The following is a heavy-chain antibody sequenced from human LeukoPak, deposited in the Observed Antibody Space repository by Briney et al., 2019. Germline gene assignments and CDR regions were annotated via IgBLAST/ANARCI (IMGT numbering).Heavy chain of an antibody. V-gene: IGHV1-2*02. CDR2: INPNSGGT. CDR3: ARKDRALGCSGGSCYLREFDP. D-gene: IGHD2-15*01. Sequence: GASVKVSCKASGYTFTGYYMHWVRQAPGQGLEWMGWINPNSGGTNYAQKFQGRVTMTRDTSISTAYMELSRLRSDDTAVYYCARKDRALGCSGGSCYLREFDPWGQGTLVTVSS. CDR1: GYTFTGYY. J-gene: IGHJ5*02.